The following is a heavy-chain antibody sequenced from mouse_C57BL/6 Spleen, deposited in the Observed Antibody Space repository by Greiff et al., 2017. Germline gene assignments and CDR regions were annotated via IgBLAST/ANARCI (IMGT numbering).Heavy chain of an antibody. CDR3: TRQLYSSSFAV. Sequence: VQLQESGGGLVKPGGSLKLSCAASGFSFSSYYMTWVRQTPEKRLEWVANISGGAGNTSYPDGGEGRFTIARDNAKNTLKLQMSSLRSEDTALYYCTRQLYSSSFAVWGTGTRVTVSA. D-gene: IGHD1-1*01. V-gene: IGHV5-9*01. CDR2: ISGGAGNT. J-gene: IGHJ3*01. CDR1: GFSFSSYY.